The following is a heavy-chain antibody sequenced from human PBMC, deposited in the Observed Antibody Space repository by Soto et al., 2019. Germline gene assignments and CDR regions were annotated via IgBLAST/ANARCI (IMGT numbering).Heavy chain of an antibody. J-gene: IGHJ6*03. CDR2: INPNGGVT. D-gene: IGHD5-12*01. Sequence: QVQLVQSGAEVKKPGASVTVSCRSSGDTFNDYYIHWVRQAPGQGLEWMGWINPNGGVTKYAQKFQGWVTLTRDTAIMTVYMRLSRLRSDDTAVYYCARESGGATATLDYYYFYRDVWGTGTLVTVSS. CDR1: GDTFNDYY. V-gene: IGHV1-2*04. CDR3: ARESGGATATLDYYYFYRDV.